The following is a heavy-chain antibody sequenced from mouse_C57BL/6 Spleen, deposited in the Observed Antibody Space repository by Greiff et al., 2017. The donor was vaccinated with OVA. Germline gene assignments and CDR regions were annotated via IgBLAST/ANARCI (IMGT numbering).Heavy chain of an antibody. CDR1: GFSLTSYG. Sequence: VMLVESGPGLVAPSQSLSITCTVSGFSLTSYGVSWVRQPPGTGLEWLGVIWGDGSTNYHSALISRLSISKDNSKRQVFLKLNSLQTDDTATYYCAKPAHYYGSSPRYFDVWGTGTTVTVSS. D-gene: IGHD1-1*01. V-gene: IGHV2-3*01. CDR3: AKPAHYYGSSPRYFDV. J-gene: IGHJ1*03. CDR2: IWGDGST.